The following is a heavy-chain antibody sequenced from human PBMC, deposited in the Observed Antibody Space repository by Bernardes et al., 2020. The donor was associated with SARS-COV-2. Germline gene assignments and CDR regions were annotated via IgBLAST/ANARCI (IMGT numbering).Heavy chain of an antibody. V-gene: IGHV3-64D*06. CDR2: IVGNGGST. J-gene: IGHJ4*02. Sequence: LEYVSTIVGNGGSTYFADSVKDRFTISRDNSKNTLYLQMSSLRTEDTAMYYCVKDRDDYGDYDPFGYWGQGTLVTVSS. CDR3: VKDRDDYGDYDPFGY. D-gene: IGHD4-17*01.